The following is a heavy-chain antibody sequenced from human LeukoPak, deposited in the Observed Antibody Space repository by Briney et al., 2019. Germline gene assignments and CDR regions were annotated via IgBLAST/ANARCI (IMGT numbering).Heavy chain of an antibody. J-gene: IGHJ4*02. CDR2: IDTTTGNP. D-gene: IGHD3-10*01. Sequence: ASVRVSCKASGYPFSAHFLNWVRQAPGQGLEWMGNIDTTTGNPRYAQDFTGRFVFPLDTSVSTAYLQITSLKADDTAAYYCVRGTPTPGMDYWGQGTQVTVSS. V-gene: IGHV7-4-1*02. CDR1: GYPFSAHF. CDR3: VRGTPTPGMDY.